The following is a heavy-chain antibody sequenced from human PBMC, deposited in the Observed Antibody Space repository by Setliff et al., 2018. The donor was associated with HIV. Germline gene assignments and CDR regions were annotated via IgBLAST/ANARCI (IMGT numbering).Heavy chain of an antibody. CDR1: GFTFSSYA. V-gene: IGHV3-23*01. J-gene: IGHJ5*02. Sequence: GGSLRLSCAASGFTFSSYAITWVRQAPGKGLEWVSAISGSGDSTFYADSVQGRFTISRDNSKNTLYLQMNSLRAEDTAVYYCAKAQWLLSHWGFDPWGQGTLVTVSS. CDR3: AKAQWLLSHWGFDP. D-gene: IGHD3-3*01. CDR2: ISGSGDST.